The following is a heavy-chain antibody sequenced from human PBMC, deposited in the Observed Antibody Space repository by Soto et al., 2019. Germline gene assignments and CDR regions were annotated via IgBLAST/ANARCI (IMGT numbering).Heavy chain of an antibody. V-gene: IGHV1-2*02. D-gene: IGHD2-15*01. CDR2: INPNSGGI. CDR3: ARDYRSGGSCLDY. Sequence: QVQLVQSGAEVKKPGASVKVSCKASGYTFTGYYMHWVRQAPGQGLEWMGRINPNSGGINYAQKFQGNVTMTRDTSISTVYMELSRLRSDDTAVYYCARDYRSGGSCLDYWGQGTLVTVSS. CDR1: GYTFTGYY. J-gene: IGHJ4*02.